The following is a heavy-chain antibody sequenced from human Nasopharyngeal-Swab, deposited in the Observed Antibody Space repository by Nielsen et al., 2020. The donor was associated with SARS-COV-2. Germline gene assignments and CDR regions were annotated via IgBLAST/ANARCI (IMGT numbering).Heavy chain of an antibody. J-gene: IGHJ4*02. CDR3: ARDLKGNYADSGDY. Sequence: GGSLRLSCAASGFTFSSYAMHWVRQAPGKGLEWVAFISCDGSNKYYADSVKGRFTISRDNSKNTLYLQMNSLRAEDTAVYYCARDLKGNYADSGDYWGQGTLVTVSS. CDR2: ISCDGSNK. V-gene: IGHV3-30-3*01. D-gene: IGHD4-11*01. CDR1: GFTFSSYA.